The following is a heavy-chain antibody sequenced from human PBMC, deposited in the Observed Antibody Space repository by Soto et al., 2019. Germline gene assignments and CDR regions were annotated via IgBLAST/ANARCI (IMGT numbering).Heavy chain of an antibody. V-gene: IGHV3-7*03. CDR2: IKQDGSKK. CDR1: GFTFSRYW. Sequence: EVQLVESGGVLVQPGGSLRLSCVASGFTFSRYWMSWVRQAPGKGLEWVANIKQDGSKKYYVDSVMGRFTISRDNANNSVYLQMNSLRDEDTAVYYCARIDCTGSSCYISDYWGQGTLVTVSS. CDR3: ARIDCTGSSCYISDY. J-gene: IGHJ4*02. D-gene: IGHD2-2*02.